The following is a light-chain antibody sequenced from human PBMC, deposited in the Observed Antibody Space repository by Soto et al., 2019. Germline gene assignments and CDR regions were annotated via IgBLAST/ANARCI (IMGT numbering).Light chain of an antibody. CDR3: QSYDSSLSGWV. CDR1: SSNIGARYD. V-gene: IGLV1-40*01. Sequence: QSVLTQPPLVSGAPGQRVTISCTGSSSNIGARYDVHWYQQFPGTAPKLLICANSNRPSGVPDRFSGSKSGTSASLAITGLQAEDEADYYCQSYDSSLSGWVFGGGTKLTVL. J-gene: IGLJ3*02. CDR2: ANS.